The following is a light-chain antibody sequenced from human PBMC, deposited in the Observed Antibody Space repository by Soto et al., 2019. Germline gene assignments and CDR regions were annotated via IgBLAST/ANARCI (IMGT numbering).Light chain of an antibody. Sequence: EIVMTQSPATLSVSPGERATLSCRASQSVSSNLAWYQQKPGQAPRLLIYGASTSATGIPARFSGSGSGTEFTLTISSLQSEDFAVYYCQKYNNWVTFGPGTKVDIK. J-gene: IGKJ3*01. CDR3: QKYNNWVT. CDR1: QSVSSN. V-gene: IGKV3-15*01. CDR2: GAS.